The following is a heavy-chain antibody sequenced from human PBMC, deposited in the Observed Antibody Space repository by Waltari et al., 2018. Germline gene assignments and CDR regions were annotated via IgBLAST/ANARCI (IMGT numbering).Heavy chain of an antibody. CDR2: IDIYNGHT. D-gene: IGHD3-3*01. J-gene: IGHJ6*03. CDR3: ARDKDFSFYYYMDV. V-gene: IGHV1-18*01. CDR1: GYSFIDYG. Sequence: QVQVVQSGPEVKKPGASVKVSCKASGYSFIDYGIIWVRQAPGQGLEWMGRIDIYNGHTKYAQKFQGRVTMTPDTSTSTAYMELRSLTSDDTAVYYCARDKDFSFYYYMDVWGEGTTVTVSS.